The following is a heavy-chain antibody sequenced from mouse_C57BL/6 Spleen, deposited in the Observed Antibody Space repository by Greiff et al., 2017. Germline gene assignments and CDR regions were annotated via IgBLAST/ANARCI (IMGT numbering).Heavy chain of an antibody. CDR1: GYTFTSYW. CDR2: IHPNSGST. V-gene: IGHV1-64*01. D-gene: IGHD1-1*01. J-gene: IGHJ4*01. Sequence: QVQLQQPGAELVKPGASVKLSCKASGYTFTSYWMHWVKQRPGQGLEWIGMIHPNSGSTNYNEKFKSKATLTVDKSSSTAYMQLSSLTSEDSAVXYCAIHGSSSDYDMDYWGQGTSVTVSS. CDR3: AIHGSSSDYDMDY.